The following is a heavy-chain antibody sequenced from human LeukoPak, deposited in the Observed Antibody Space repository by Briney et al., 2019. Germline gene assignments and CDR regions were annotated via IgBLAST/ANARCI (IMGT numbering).Heavy chain of an antibody. CDR2: IYTSGST. J-gene: IGHJ4*02. Sequence: SQTLSLTCTVSGGSISSGSYYWRWIRQPAGKGLEWIGRIYTSGSTSYNPSLKSRVTISVDTSKNQFSLKLSSVTAADTAVYYCARDRGYGLGYWGQGTLVTVSS. D-gene: IGHD4-17*01. CDR3: ARDRGYGLGY. CDR1: GGSISSGSYY. V-gene: IGHV4-61*02.